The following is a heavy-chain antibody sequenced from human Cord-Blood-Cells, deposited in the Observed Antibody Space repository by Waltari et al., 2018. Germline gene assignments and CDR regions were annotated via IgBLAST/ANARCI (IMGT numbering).Heavy chain of an antibody. CDR2: IGVGRGNT. D-gene: IGHD3-3*01. Sequence: QMQLLQSGPAVKKPGTPVKVSCTASGFTFTHSAVPWVLQAGGHSLEWIGWIGVGRGNTNYAQKFQERVTITRDMSTSTAYMELSSLRSEDTAVYYCAASRFYTDFWSGPDYWGQGTLVTVSS. CDR3: AASRFYTDFWSGPDY. J-gene: IGHJ4*02. CDR1: GFTFTHSA. V-gene: IGHV1-58*01.